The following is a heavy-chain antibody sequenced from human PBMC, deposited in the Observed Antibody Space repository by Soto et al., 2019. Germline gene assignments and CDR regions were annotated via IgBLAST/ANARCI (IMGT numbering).Heavy chain of an antibody. CDR3: ATLVLHDYDISAFWIY. J-gene: IGHJ4*02. Sequence: RNFAVSCVLQNQRKGLEWVSAISGSGVSTYYADSVKGRFTISRDNAENSLYLQMDSLRVEDTAVYYCATLVLHDYDISAFWIYWGQGAPVTVS. D-gene: IGHD3-3*01. CDR1: RNFA. V-gene: IGHV3-23*01. CDR2: ISGSGVST.